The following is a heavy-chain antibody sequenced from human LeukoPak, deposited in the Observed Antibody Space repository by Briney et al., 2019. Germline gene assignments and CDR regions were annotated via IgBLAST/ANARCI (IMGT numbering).Heavy chain of an antibody. CDR2: ISAYNGNT. CDR3: ARTSLLLWFGEGYFDY. D-gene: IGHD3-10*01. J-gene: IGHJ4*02. V-gene: IGHV1-18*01. CDR1: GYTFTSYG. Sequence: ASVKVSCKASGYTFTSYGISWVRQAPGQGLEWMGWISAYNGNTNYAQKLQGRVTMTTDTSTSTAYMELRSLRSDDTAVYYCARTSLLLWFGEGYFDYWGQGTLVTVSS.